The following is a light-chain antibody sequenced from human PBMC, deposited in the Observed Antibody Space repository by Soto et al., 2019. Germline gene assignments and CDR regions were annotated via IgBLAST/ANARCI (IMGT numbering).Light chain of an antibody. V-gene: IGKV3-20*01. Sequence: EIVLTQSPGTLSLSPGESATLSCRASQSVSSSYLAWYQQKPGQAPRLLVYGASSRATGIPDRFSGSGSGTDFTLTISRREPEDVAVYYCHQYSNSWTCGQGTKVEIK. J-gene: IGKJ1*01. CDR1: QSVSSSY. CDR3: HQYSNSWT. CDR2: GAS.